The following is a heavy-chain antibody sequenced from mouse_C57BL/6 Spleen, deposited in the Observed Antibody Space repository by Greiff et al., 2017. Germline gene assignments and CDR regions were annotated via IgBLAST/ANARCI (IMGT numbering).Heavy chain of an antibody. CDR2: IDPETGGT. J-gene: IGHJ4*01. V-gene: IGHV1-15*01. Sequence: VQLQQSGAELVRPGASVTLSCKASGYTFTDYEMHWVKQTPVHGLEWIGAIDPETGGTAYNQKFKGKAILTADKSSSTAYMELRSLTSEDSAVYYCTRARLRGDAMDYWGQGTSVTVSS. CDR1: GYTFTDYE. CDR3: TRARLRGDAMDY. D-gene: IGHD2-4*01.